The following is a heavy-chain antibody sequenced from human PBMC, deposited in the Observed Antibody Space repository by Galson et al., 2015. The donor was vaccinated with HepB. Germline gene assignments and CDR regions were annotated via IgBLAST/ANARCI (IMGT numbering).Heavy chain of an antibody. Sequence: SLRLSCAASGFSFTRYAMTWVRQAPGKGLEWVSSITSSGGNRYYTDSVKGRFTVSRDNSKNTLLLQVNSLRAEDTAMYFCAKDGIMVANNPFHFQYWGQGTTVTFSS. CDR3: AKDGIMVANNPFHFQY. CDR1: GFSFTRYA. J-gene: IGHJ4*02. CDR2: ITSSGGNR. D-gene: IGHD2-15*01. V-gene: IGHV3-23*01.